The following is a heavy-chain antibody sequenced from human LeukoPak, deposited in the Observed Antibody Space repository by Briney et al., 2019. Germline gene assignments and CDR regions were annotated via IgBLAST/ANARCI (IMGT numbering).Heavy chain of an antibody. CDR2: INPNSGAT. D-gene: IGHD5-12*01. V-gene: IGHV1-2*02. Sequence: SVTVSCKASVYTFTGYFMHWMRQAPGQGLEGMAWINPNSGATNYAPKFQGRVTLTRDTSITTAYMELSRLRSDDTAVYYCARDFGRYSGYDFDFWGQGTLVTVSS. CDR3: ARDFGRYSGYDFDF. J-gene: IGHJ4*02. CDR1: VYTFTGYF.